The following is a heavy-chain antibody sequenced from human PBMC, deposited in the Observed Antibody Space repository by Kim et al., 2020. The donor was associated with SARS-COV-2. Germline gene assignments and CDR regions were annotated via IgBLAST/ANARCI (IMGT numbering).Heavy chain of an antibody. CDR3: ARDHVGATAYYYYYYGMDV. Sequence: GRFTLSRDNAKNTMYLQRNSLRDEDTAVYYCARDHVGATAYYYYYYGMDVWGQGTTVTVSS. V-gene: IGHV3-48*02. J-gene: IGHJ6*02. D-gene: IGHD1-26*01.